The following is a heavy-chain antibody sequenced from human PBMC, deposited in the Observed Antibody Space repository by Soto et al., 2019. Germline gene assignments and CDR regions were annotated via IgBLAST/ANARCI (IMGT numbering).Heavy chain of an antibody. Sequence: ASVKVSCKASGGTFSSYAISWVRQAPGQGLEWMGGIIPIFGTANYAQKFQGRVTITADESTSTAYMELSSLRSEDTAVYYCAGISVEMATIGVFDIWGQGTMVTVSS. CDR2: IIPIFGTA. CDR3: AGISVEMATIGVFDI. J-gene: IGHJ3*02. D-gene: IGHD5-12*01. CDR1: GGTFSSYA. V-gene: IGHV1-69*13.